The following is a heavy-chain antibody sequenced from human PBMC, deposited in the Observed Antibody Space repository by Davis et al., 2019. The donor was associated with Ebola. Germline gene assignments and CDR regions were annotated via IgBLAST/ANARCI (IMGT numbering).Heavy chain of an antibody. J-gene: IGHJ6*02. Sequence: GESLKISCAASGFTFSSYSMNWVRQAPGKGLEWVSAISGSGGSTYYADSVKGRFTISRDNSKNTLYLQMNSLRAEDTAVYYCARGLWEPSQLYYYYGLDVWGQGTTVTVSS. CDR3: ARGLWEPSQLYYYYGLDV. CDR2: ISGSGGST. V-gene: IGHV3-23*01. D-gene: IGHD1-26*01. CDR1: GFTFSSYS.